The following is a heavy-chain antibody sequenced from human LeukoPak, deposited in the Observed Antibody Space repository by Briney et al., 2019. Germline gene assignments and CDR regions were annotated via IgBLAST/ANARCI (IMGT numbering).Heavy chain of an antibody. Sequence: SETLSLTCTVSGGSISSSSYYWGWIRQPPGKGLEWIGSIYYSGSTYYNPSLKSRVTISVDTSKNQFSLKLSSVTAADTAVYYCARQRQADIVVVPAALGYFDYWGQGTLVTVSS. D-gene: IGHD2-2*01. V-gene: IGHV4-39*01. J-gene: IGHJ4*02. CDR1: GGSISSSSYY. CDR3: ARQRQADIVVVPAALGYFDY. CDR2: IYYSGST.